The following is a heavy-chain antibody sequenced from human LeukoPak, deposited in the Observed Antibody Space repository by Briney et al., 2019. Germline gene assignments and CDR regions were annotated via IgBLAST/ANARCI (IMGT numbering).Heavy chain of an antibody. D-gene: IGHD3-22*01. CDR2: INPSGGST. CDR3: ARGGYYYDSSGYFPFDY. V-gene: IGHV1-46*01. CDR1: GYTFTSYY. Sequence: GASVTVSCTASGYTFTSYYMHWVRQAPGQGLEWMGIINPSGGSTSYAQKFQGRVTMTRDTSTSTVYMGLSSLRPEDTAVYYCARGGYYYDSSGYFPFDYWGQGTLVTVSS. J-gene: IGHJ4*02.